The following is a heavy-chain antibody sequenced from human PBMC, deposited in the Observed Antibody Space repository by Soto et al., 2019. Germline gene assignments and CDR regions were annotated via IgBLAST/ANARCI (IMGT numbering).Heavy chain of an antibody. CDR3: ARHGDLFLVSGGDRYFDY. J-gene: IGHJ4*02. Sequence: SEPLSLTCTVSGGSISSSSYYWGWIRQPPGKGLEWIGSIYYSGSTYYNPSLKSRVTISVDTSKNQFSLKLSYVTAADTAVYYCARHGDLFLVSGGDRYFDYWGQGTLVTVSS. D-gene: IGHD2-21*01. CDR1: GGSISSSSYY. CDR2: IYYSGST. V-gene: IGHV4-39*01.